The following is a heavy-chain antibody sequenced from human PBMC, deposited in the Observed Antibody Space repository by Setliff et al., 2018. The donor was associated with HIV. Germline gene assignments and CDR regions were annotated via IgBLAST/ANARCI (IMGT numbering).Heavy chain of an antibody. J-gene: IGHJ4*02. D-gene: IGHD2-21*02. V-gene: IGHV4-31*11. CDR1: GDSIISGDFF. CDR3: VRGRVFCDGDSCYHFDY. Sequence: PSETLSLTCDVSGDSIISGDFFWSWIRQSPGKGLEWIGYVYFSGSATHNPSLKSPVSISVDTSKNQFYLTLSSVTAADTAVYYCVRGRVFCDGDSCYHFDYWGQGVLVTVSS. CDR2: VYFSGSA.